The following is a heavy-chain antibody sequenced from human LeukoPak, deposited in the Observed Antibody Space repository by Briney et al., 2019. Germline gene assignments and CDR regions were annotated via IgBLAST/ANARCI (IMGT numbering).Heavy chain of an antibody. V-gene: IGHV3-30*18. CDR1: GFTFSSYG. Sequence: GGSLRLSCAASGFTFSSYGMHWVRQAPGKGLEWVAVISYDGSNKYYADSVKGRFTISRDNSKNTLYLQMNSLRAEDTAVYYCAKDSHYDSSGYSNFDYWGQGTLVTVSS. J-gene: IGHJ4*02. CDR3: AKDSHYDSSGYSNFDY. CDR2: ISYDGSNK. D-gene: IGHD3-22*01.